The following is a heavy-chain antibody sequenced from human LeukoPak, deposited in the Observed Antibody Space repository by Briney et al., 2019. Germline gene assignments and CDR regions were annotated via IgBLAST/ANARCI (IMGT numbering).Heavy chain of an antibody. Sequence: ASVKASCKASGYTFTSYGISWVRQAPGQGLEWMGWISAYNGNTNYAQKLQGRVTMTTDTSTSTAYMELRSLRSDDTAVYYCARDRSYYDILTGYYSPYDYWGQGTLVTVSS. CDR1: GYTFTSYG. V-gene: IGHV1-18*01. CDR2: ISAYNGNT. CDR3: ARDRSYYDILTGYYSPYDY. D-gene: IGHD3-9*01. J-gene: IGHJ4*02.